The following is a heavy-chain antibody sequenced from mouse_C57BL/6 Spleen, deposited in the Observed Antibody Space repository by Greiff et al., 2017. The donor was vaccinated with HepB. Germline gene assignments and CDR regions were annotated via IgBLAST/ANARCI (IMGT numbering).Heavy chain of an antibody. D-gene: IGHD4-1*01. V-gene: IGHV1-15*01. Sequence: QVQLQQSGAELVRPGASVTLSCKASGYTFTDYEMHWVKQTPVHGLEWIGAIDPETGGTAYNQKFKGKAILTADKSSSTAYMELRSLTSEDSAVYYCTLNWDGYFDVWGTGTTVTVSS. J-gene: IGHJ1*03. CDR3: TLNWDGYFDV. CDR1: GYTFTDYE. CDR2: IDPETGGT.